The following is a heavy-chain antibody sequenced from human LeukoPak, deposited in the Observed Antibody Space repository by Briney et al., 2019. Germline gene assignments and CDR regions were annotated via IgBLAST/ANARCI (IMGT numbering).Heavy chain of an antibody. J-gene: IGHJ5*02. CDR1: GGSISSGGYY. CDR2: IYYSGST. Sequence: SETLSLTCTVSGGSISSGGYYWSWIRQHPGTGLEWIGYIYYSGSTYYNPSLKSRVTIPVDTSKNQFSLKLSSVTAADTAVYYCARWSRGGNWFDPWGQGTLVTVSS. V-gene: IGHV4-31*03. CDR3: ARWSRGGNWFDP.